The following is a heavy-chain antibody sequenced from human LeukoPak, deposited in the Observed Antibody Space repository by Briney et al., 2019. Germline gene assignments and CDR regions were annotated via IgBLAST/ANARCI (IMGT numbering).Heavy chain of an antibody. Sequence: GGSLRLSCAASGFTFSSYTTNWVRQAPGKGLEWVSAISGSGVGTYYADSVKGRFTISRDNSWNTLYLQMSSLRAEDTAVYYCAKDQVISGSEASDIWGQGTMVTVSS. V-gene: IGHV3-23*01. CDR2: ISGSGVGT. J-gene: IGHJ3*02. CDR3: AKDQVISGSEASDI. CDR1: GFTFSSYT. D-gene: IGHD2-21*01.